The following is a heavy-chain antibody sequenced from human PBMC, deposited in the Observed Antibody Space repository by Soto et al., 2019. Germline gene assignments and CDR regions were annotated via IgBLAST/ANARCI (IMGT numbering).Heavy chain of an antibody. CDR3: ARDQDSSGYDY. D-gene: IGHD3-22*01. J-gene: IGHJ4*02. Sequence: GWSLRLSCAASGFTFISYSMNWVRQAPGKGLEWVSSISSSSSYIYYADSVKGRFTISRDNAKNSLYLQMNSLRAEDTAVYYCARDQDSSGYDYWGQGTLVTVSS. CDR2: ISSSSSYI. CDR1: GFTFISYS. V-gene: IGHV3-21*01.